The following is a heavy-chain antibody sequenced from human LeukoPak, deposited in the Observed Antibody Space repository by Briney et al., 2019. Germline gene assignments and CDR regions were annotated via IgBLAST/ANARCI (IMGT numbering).Heavy chain of an antibody. Sequence: PGGSLRLSCAASGFTFSAYAMSWVRQAPGKGPEWVSCIDATGGGIYYADSVRGRFIISRDNSKKMVYLQMDSLRTEDTAIYYCAKGKVNHLGAFDYWGQGTLVAVSS. CDR1: GFTFSAYA. J-gene: IGHJ4*02. CDR3: AKGKVNHLGAFDY. CDR2: IDATGGGI. D-gene: IGHD1-26*01. V-gene: IGHV3-23*01.